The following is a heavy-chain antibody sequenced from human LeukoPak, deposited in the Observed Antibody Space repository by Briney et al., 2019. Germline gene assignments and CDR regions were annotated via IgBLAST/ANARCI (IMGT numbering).Heavy chain of an antibody. V-gene: IGHV3-23*01. J-gene: IGHJ4*02. CDR1: GFTFSSYA. CDR3: ANGGRQWLTEY. D-gene: IGHD6-19*01. Sequence: GGSLRLSCAASGFTFSSYAMSWVRQASGKGLEWVSAFSGSGGSTYYADSVKGRFTISRDNSKNTLYLQMNSLKVEDTAFYYCANGGRQWLTEYWGQGTLVTVSS. CDR2: FSGSGGST.